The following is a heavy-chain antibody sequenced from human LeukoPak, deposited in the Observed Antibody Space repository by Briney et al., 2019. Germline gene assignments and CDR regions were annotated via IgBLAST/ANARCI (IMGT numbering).Heavy chain of an antibody. V-gene: IGHV3-48*02. CDR3: ARGAYCGGDCFYFDY. Sequence: GGSLRLSCAAPGFTFSTYSMNWVRQAPGKGLQWVSYISTSSSTIHYADSVKGRFTISRDNAKNSLYLQMNSLRDEDTAVYYCARGAYCGGDCFYFDYWGQGTLATVSS. J-gene: IGHJ4*02. CDR2: ISTSSSTI. D-gene: IGHD2-21*02. CDR1: GFTFSTYS.